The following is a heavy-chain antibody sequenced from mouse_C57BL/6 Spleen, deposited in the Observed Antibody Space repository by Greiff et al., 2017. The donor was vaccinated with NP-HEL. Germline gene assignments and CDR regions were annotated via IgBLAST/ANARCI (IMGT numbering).Heavy chain of an antibody. CDR1: GYAFSSSW. CDR2: IYPGDGDT. Sequence: QVQLKESGPELVKPGASVKISCKASGYAFSSSWMNWVKQRPGKGLEWIGRIYPGDGDTKYNGKFKGKATLTADKSSSTAYMQLSSLTSEDSAVYFCARNPYWYFDVWGTGTTVTVSS. CDR3: ARNPYWYFDV. J-gene: IGHJ1*03. V-gene: IGHV1-82*01.